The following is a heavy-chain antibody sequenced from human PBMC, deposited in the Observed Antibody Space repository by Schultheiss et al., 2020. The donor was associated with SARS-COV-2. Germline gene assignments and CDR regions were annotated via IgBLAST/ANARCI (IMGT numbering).Heavy chain of an antibody. Sequence: GGSLRLSCAASGFTFSSYAMHWVRQAPGKGLEWVSYISSSSSTIYYADSVKGRFTISRDNAKNSLYLQMNSLRDEDTAVYYCAREYCSGGSCYSGDTAAFDYWGQGTLVTVSS. CDR1: GFTFSSYA. CDR3: AREYCSGGSCYSGDTAAFDY. D-gene: IGHD2-15*01. V-gene: IGHV3-48*02. J-gene: IGHJ4*02. CDR2: ISSSSSTI.